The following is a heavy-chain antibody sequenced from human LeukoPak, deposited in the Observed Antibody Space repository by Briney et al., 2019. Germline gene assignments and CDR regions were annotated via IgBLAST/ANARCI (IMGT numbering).Heavy chain of an antibody. D-gene: IGHD6-13*01. V-gene: IGHV3-30*02. CDR3: AKDSYSSSYDY. Sequence: GGSLRLSCAASGFSFSGYGMHWVRQAPGKGLEWVTYIQYDGTKYYAGSVKGRFTISRDNSKNTLYLQMNSLRAEDTAVYYCAKDSYSSSYDYWGQGTLVTVSS. J-gene: IGHJ4*02. CDR2: IQYDGTK. CDR1: GFSFSGYG.